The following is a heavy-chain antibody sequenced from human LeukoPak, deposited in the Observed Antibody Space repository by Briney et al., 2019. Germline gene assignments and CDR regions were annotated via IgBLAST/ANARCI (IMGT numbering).Heavy chain of an antibody. J-gene: IGHJ4*02. D-gene: IGHD3-22*01. CDR2: INPTSGGT. Sequence: ASVKVSCKASGYTFTGYYMHWVRQAPGQGLEWMGLINPTSGGTNYAQKFQGRVTMTRDTSISTAYMELSALRSDDTAVYYCANDGFDYYDTSGYSYFHYWGQGTLVTVSS. CDR3: ANDGFDYYDTSGYSYFHY. CDR1: GYTFTGYY. V-gene: IGHV1-2*02.